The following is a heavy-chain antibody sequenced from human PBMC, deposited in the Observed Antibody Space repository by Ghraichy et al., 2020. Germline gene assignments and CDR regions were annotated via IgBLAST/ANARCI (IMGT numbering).Heavy chain of an antibody. CDR2: INHSGRT. J-gene: IGHJ4*02. D-gene: IGHD6-19*01. CDR3: ARAQWLVRSGDY. Sequence: SETLSLTCTVYGGSFSGYYWSWIRQPPGKGLEWIGEINHSGRTNYNPSLKSRVTISVDTSKNHFSLNLSSVTAADTAVYYCARAQWLVRSGDYWGQGTLVTVSS. CDR1: GGSFSGYY. V-gene: IGHV4-34*01.